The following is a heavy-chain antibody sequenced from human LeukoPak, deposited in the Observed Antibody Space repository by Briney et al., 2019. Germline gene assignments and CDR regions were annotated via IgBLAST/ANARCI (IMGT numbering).Heavy chain of an antibody. J-gene: IGHJ6*04. D-gene: IGHD5-18*01. CDR2: INPNSGGT. CDR3: AGGTRGRDAAMVTMDV. Sequence: GASVKVSCKASGYTFTGYYMHWVRQAPGQGLDWMGRINPNSGGTNYAQKFQGRVTMARDTSISTAHKELSRLRSDATAVYYCAGGTRGRDAAMVTMDVWGKGTTVTVSS. V-gene: IGHV1-2*06. CDR1: GYTFTGYY.